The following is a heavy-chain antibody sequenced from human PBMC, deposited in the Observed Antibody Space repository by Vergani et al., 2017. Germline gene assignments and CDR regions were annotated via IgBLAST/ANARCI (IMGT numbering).Heavy chain of an antibody. CDR1: GDSISSSSHF. V-gene: IGHV4-39*01. J-gene: IGHJ6*02. D-gene: IGHD3-16*01. CDR2: IYYTGSA. CDR3: ARHDSGHYDASYYGLDV. Sequence: QLQLQESGPGLVKPSETLSLSCRVSGDSISSSSHFWGWLRQTPGKGLEWIGSIYYTGSAYYNPSLKSRVSISVDASKNQFSLKLSSVTAADSAVYYCARHDSGHYDASYYGLDVWGQGTTVTVSS.